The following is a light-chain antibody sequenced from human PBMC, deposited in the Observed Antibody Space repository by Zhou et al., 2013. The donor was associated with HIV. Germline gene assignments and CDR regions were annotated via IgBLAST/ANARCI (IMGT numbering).Light chain of an antibody. CDR3: LQHNSLPQT. V-gene: IGKV1-5*01. CDR2: SAS. J-gene: IGKJ1*01. Sequence: DIQMTQSPSTLSASVGDRVTITCRASQTINNWLAWYQQKPGKAPKRLIYSASSLQSGVPSRFSGSGSGTEFTLTISSLQLEDFATYYCLQHNSLPQTFGQGTKVEIK. CDR1: QTINNW.